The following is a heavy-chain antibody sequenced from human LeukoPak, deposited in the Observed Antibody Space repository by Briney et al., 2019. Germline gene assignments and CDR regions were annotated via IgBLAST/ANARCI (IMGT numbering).Heavy chain of an antibody. CDR3: ARHGLRSYFDY. Sequence: PWETLSLTCAVYGGSFSGYYWSWIRQPPGKGLEWIGEINHSGSTNYNPSLKSRVTISVDRSKNQFSLKLSSVTAADTAVYYCARHGLRSYFDYWGQGTLVTVSS. D-gene: IGHD4-17*01. CDR1: GGSFSGYY. V-gene: IGHV4-34*01. J-gene: IGHJ4*02. CDR2: INHSGST.